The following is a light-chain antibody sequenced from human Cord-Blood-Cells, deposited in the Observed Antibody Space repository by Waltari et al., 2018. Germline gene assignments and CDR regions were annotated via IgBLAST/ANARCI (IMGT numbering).Light chain of an antibody. V-gene: IGLV2-14*04. CDR3: SSYTSSSTEV. CDR2: DVS. CDR1: SSDVGGYNY. J-gene: IGLJ1*01. Sequence: FSCTGTSSDVGGYNYVSWYQQHPGKAPKLMIYDVSKRPSGVSNRFSGSKSGNTASLTISGLQAEDEADYYCSSYTSSSTEVFGTGTKVTVL.